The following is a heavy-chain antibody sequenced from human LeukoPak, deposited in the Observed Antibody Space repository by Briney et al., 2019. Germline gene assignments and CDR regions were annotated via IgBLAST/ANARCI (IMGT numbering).Heavy chain of an antibody. D-gene: IGHD2-2*01. V-gene: IGHV3-23*01. Sequence: GGSLRLSCAASGFTFSSQGMSWVRQAPGKGLEWVSAFSGRGDTYYADSVKGRFIISKDNSKNTLYLQMDSLRAEDTAVYFCAKEHCSSTTCYVDYWGQGTLSPSPQ. CDR2: FSGRGDT. J-gene: IGHJ4*02. CDR3: AKEHCSSTTCYVDY. CDR1: GFTFSSQG.